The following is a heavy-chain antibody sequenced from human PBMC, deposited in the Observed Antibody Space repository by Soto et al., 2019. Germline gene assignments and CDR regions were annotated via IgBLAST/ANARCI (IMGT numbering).Heavy chain of an antibody. CDR3: AKNGVAALNYFHY. Sequence: PGGSLRLSCAASGFTFSSYWMHWVRQAPGKGLVWVSRINSDGSSTSYADSVKGRFTISRDNSKHTLYVHMNSLRAEDTAVYYCAKNGVAALNYFHYWGQGTLVTVSS. D-gene: IGHD3-3*01. CDR1: GFTFSSYW. CDR2: INSDGSST. V-gene: IGHV3-74*01. J-gene: IGHJ4*02.